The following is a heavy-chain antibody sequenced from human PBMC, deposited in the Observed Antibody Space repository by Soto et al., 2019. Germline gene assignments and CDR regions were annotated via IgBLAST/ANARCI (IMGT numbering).Heavy chain of an antibody. V-gene: IGHV1-18*04. CDR3: ARNIVAPPGNLYYGMDV. D-gene: IGHD5-12*01. J-gene: IGHJ6*02. Sequence: QVQLVQSGAEVKKPGASVKVSCKASGYTFTSYGISWVRQAPGQGLEWMGWISAYNGNTNYAQKFQGRVTITADESTSTAYMELSSLRSEDTAVYYCARNIVAPPGNLYYGMDVWGQGTTVTVSS. CDR1: GYTFTSYG. CDR2: ISAYNGNT.